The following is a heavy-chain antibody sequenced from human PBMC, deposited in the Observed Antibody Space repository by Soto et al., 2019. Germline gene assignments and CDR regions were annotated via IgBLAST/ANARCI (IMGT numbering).Heavy chain of an antibody. D-gene: IGHD1-7*01. CDR2: VTYSGTT. Sequence: SETLSLTCTVSGASISRGNYYWGWIRQTPGKGPEWIGSVTYSGTTYYNPSLKGRVTISVDTSRNRFSLKLNSVTAADAALYYCGRKVSLVEVRVWGQGTTVTVSS. V-gene: IGHV4-39*02. CDR1: GASISRGNYY. CDR3: GRKVSLVEVRV. J-gene: IGHJ6*02.